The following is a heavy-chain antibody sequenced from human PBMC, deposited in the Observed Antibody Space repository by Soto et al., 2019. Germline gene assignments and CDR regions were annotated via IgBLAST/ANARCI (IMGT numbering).Heavy chain of an antibody. V-gene: IGHV4-61*01. CDR3: ARAGGLRYFVDYYGMDV. Sequence: QVQLQESGPGLVKPSETVSLTCTVSGGSVSSGSYFWTWIRQPPGKGLEWIGYIYYSGSTNYNPSLKSRVTISVDTSKNQFSLKLSSVTAADTAVYYCARAGGLRYFVDYYGMDVWGQGTTVTVSS. J-gene: IGHJ6*02. CDR2: IYYSGST. CDR1: GGSVSSGSYF. D-gene: IGHD3-9*01.